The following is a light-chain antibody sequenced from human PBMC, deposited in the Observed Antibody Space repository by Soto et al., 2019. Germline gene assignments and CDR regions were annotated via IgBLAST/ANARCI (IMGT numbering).Light chain of an antibody. CDR2: GAS. CDR3: QQYGSSPRT. J-gene: IGKJ1*01. V-gene: IGKV3-20*01. Sequence: EIVLTQSPGTLSLSPGERATLSCRASQSISSTYLAWYQQRPGQAPRLLIHGASNRASGIPDRFGGSGSGTDFTLTISRLEPEDFAVYYCQQYGSSPRTFGQGTKVDIK. CDR1: QSISSTY.